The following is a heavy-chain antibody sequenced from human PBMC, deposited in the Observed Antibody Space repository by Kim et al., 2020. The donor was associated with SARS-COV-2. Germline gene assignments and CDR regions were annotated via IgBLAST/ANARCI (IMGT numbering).Heavy chain of an antibody. J-gene: IGHJ4*02. CDR1: GFTFSNAW. D-gene: IGHD3-22*01. CDR3: TTGYDSSGYYPYYFDY. CDR2: IKSKTDGGTT. Sequence: GGSLRLSCAASGFTFSNAWMSWVRQAPGKGLEWVGRIKSKTDGGTTDYAAPVKGRFTISRDDSKNTLYLQMNSLKTEDTAVYYCTTGYDSSGYYPYYFDYWGQGTLVTVSS. V-gene: IGHV3-15*01.